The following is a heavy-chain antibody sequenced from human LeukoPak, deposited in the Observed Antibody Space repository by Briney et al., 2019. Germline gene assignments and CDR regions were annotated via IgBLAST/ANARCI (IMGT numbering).Heavy chain of an antibody. CDR3: AKVKAPYDFWSGYYSPFNY. J-gene: IGHJ4*02. CDR2: ISGSGGST. D-gene: IGHD3-3*01. CDR1: GFTFSSYA. Sequence: GASLRLCCAASGFTFSSYAMSWVRQAPGKGLEWVSAISGSGGSTYYADSVKGRFTISRDNSKNTLYLQMNSLRAEDTAVYYCAKVKAPYDFWSGYYSPFNYWGQGTLVTVSS. V-gene: IGHV3-23*01.